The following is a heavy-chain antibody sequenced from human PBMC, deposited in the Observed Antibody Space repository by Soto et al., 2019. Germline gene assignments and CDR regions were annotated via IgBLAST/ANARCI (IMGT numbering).Heavy chain of an antibody. CDR3: VRVVASPGYPDY. CDR2: IVPIVDTA. J-gene: IGHJ4*02. V-gene: IGHV1-69*12. Sequence: QVQLVQSGAEVRQPASSVKVSCKTSGGTFSSYAISWVRQAPGQGLEWMGEIVPIVDTATYAEKFQGRVTITADESTSTADMELSRLRSDDTAVYYCVRVVASPGYPDYWGQGTLVTVSS. CDR1: GGTFSSYA. D-gene: IGHD5-12*01.